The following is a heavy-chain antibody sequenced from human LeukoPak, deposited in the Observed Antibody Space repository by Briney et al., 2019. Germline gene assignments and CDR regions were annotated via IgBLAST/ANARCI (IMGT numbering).Heavy chain of an antibody. V-gene: IGHV4-34*01. CDR1: GGSFSGYY. CDR2: INHSGST. Sequence: SETLSLTCAVYGGSFSGYYWSWIRQPPGKGLEWIGEINHSGSTNYNPSLKSRVTISVDTSKNQFSLKLSSVTAADTAVYYCARGPGSGTLDFDHWGQGILVSVSS. D-gene: IGHD3-10*01. CDR3: ARGPGSGTLDFDH. J-gene: IGHJ4*02.